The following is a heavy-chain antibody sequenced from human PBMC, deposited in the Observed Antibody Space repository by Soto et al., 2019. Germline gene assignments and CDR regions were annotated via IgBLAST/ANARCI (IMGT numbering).Heavy chain of an antibody. V-gene: IGHV1-46*01. Sequence: QVQLVQSGAEVKKPGASEKISCKASGYTFINYYIHWVRQAPGQGLEWMGIFNPTSGSTNYAQKFQGRVTLTMDTSTRTVYMELSSLRFDDTAVYYCARDLAAGDYWGQGTLVTVSS. D-gene: IGHD6-13*01. CDR2: FNPTSGST. CDR3: ARDLAAGDY. J-gene: IGHJ4*02. CDR1: GYTFINYY.